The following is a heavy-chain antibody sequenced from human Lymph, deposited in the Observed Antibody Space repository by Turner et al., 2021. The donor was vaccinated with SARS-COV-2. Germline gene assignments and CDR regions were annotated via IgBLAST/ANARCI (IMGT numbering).Heavy chain of an antibody. V-gene: IGHV1-24*01. CDR1: GYTLTELS. CDR2: IDPEDGEI. D-gene: IGHD2-15*01. Sequence: QVQLVQSGAEVKKPGASVKVSCKVSGYTLTELSMQWVRQAPGKGLEWMGGIDPEDGEIIYAQKFQGRVTMTEDTSTDTSYMELSSLRSEDTAVYYCATVLCTGSSCYYYGMDVWGQGTTVTVSS. J-gene: IGHJ6*02. CDR3: ATVLCTGSSCYYYGMDV.